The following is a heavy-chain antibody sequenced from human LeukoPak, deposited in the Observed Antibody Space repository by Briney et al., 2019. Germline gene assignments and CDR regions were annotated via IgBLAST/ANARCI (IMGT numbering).Heavy chain of an antibody. CDR3: ARDTDPLVVVPAARPRQGGLDP. J-gene: IGHJ5*02. CDR1: GYTFTSYY. CDR2: INPSGGST. D-gene: IGHD2-2*01. V-gene: IGHV1-46*01. Sequence: ASVKVSCKASGYTFTSYYMHWVRQAPGQGLEWMGLINPSGGSTSYAQKFQGRVTMTRDTSTSTVYMELSSLRSEDTAVYYCARDTDPLVVVPAARPRQGGLDPWGQGTLVTVSS.